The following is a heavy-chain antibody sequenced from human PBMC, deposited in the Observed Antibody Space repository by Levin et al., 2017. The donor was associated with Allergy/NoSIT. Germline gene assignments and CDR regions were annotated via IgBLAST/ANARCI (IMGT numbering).Heavy chain of an antibody. J-gene: IGHJ4*02. Sequence: GGSLRLSCAASGFTFSSYGMHWVRQAPGKGLEWVAVISYDGSNKYYADSVKGRFTISRDNSKNTLYLQMNSLRAEDTAVYYCAKDPSGVVVTAPFDYWGQGTLVTVSS. D-gene: IGHD2-21*02. V-gene: IGHV3-30*18. CDR1: GFTFSSYG. CDR3: AKDPSGVVVTAPFDY. CDR2: ISYDGSNK.